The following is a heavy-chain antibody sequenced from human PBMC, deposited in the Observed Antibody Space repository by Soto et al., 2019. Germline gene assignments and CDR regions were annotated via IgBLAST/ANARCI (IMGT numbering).Heavy chain of an antibody. CDR3: AKVWTGSRSWYELDS. D-gene: IGHD6-13*01. CDR2: ISNTGGST. J-gene: IGHJ4*02. V-gene: IGHV3-23*01. CDR1: GFTFSNYA. Sequence: EVQLLDSGGGLEQPGGSLRLSCAASGFTFSNYAMSWVRQAPGKGLEWVSTISNTGGSTYYADSVKGRFTISRDNSENPLYLQMNSLRAEDTALYYCAKVWTGSRSWYELDSWGQGTLVTVSS.